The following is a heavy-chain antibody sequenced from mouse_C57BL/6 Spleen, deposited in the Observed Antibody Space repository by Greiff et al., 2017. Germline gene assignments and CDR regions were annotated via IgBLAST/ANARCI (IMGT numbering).Heavy chain of an antibody. J-gene: IGHJ4*01. D-gene: IGHD2-1*01. CDR3: ARGENYGNYYAMDY. V-gene: IGHV1-64*01. CDR1: GYTFTSYW. CDR2: IHPNSGST. Sequence: QVQLQQPGAELVKPGASVKLSCKASGYTFTSYWMHWVKQRPGQGLEWIGMIHPNSGSTNYNEKFKSKATLTVDKSSSTAYMQLSSLTSEDSAVYYWARGENYGNYYAMDYWGQGTSVTVSS.